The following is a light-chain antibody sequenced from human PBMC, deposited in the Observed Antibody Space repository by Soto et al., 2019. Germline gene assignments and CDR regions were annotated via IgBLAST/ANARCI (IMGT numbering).Light chain of an antibody. Sequence: DIQMTQSPSTLSASVGDGVTITCRASQSISDWLAWYQQKPGKAPKLLIYKASSLESGVPSRFSGSGSGTEFTLTITSLQPDDFATYYCQQYNSYPWTFGQGTWLEIK. J-gene: IGKJ1*01. CDR1: QSISDW. V-gene: IGKV1-5*03. CDR3: QQYNSYPWT. CDR2: KAS.